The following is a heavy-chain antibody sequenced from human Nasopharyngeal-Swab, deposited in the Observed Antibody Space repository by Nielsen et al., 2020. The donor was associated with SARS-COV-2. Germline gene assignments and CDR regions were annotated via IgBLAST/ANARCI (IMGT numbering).Heavy chain of an antibody. Sequence: ASVKVSCKVSGYTLTELSMHWVRQAPGKGLEWMGGFDPEDGETIYAQKFQGRVTMTEDTSTDTAYMELSSLRSEDTAVYYCAKDRDSGDDSGEYYHYYGMDVWGQGTSVTVS. CDR3: AKDRDSGDDSGEYYHYYGMDV. CDR2: FDPEDGET. V-gene: IGHV1-24*01. D-gene: IGHD5-12*01. CDR1: GYTLTELS. J-gene: IGHJ6*02.